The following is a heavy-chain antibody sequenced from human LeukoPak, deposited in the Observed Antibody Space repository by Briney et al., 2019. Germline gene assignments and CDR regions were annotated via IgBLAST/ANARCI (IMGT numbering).Heavy chain of an antibody. CDR1: GFTFSSYG. V-gene: IGHV3-30*02. CDR3: AKDSGSLIPVDY. D-gene: IGHD1-26*01. CDR2: IRYDGSNK. Sequence: GGSLRLSCAASGFTFSSYGMHWVRQAPGKGLEWVAFIRYDGSNKYYADSVKGRFTISRDNSKNTLYLQMNSLRAEDTAVYYRAKDSGSLIPVDYWGQGTLVTVSS. J-gene: IGHJ4*02.